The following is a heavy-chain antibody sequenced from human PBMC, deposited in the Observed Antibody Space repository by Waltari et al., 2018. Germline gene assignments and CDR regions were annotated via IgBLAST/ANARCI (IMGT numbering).Heavy chain of an antibody. V-gene: IGHV3-21*01. CDR2: ISSSSSYI. Sequence: EVQLVESGGGLVKPGGSLRLSCAASGFTFSSYSMNWVRQAPGKGLEWVSSISSSSSYIYYADSVKGRFTVSRDNAKNSLYLQMNSLRAEDTAVYYCARGYCGGDCYFEEWYFDLWGRGTLVTVSS. CDR3: ARGYCGGDCYFEEWYFDL. CDR1: GFTFSSYS. J-gene: IGHJ2*01. D-gene: IGHD2-21*01.